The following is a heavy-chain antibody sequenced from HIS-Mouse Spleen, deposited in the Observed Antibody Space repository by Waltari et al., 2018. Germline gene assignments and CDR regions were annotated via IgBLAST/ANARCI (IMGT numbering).Heavy chain of an antibody. D-gene: IGHD5-12*01. CDR1: AFTSMASY. CDR2: ISSSGSTI. V-gene: IGHV3-11*01. J-gene: IGHJ4*02. Sequence: QVQLVDSGGGLLKPGGALSLPCPASAFTSMASYLSWIRQAPGKGLEWVSYISSSGSTIYYADAVKGRFTISRDNAKNSLYLQMNSLRAEDTAVYYCARADSGYDLGYYFDYWGQGTLVTVSS. CDR3: ARADSGYDLGYYFDY.